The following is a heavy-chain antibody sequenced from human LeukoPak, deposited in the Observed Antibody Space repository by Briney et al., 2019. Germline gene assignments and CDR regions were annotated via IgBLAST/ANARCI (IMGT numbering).Heavy chain of an antibody. Sequence: ASVKVSCKASGYTFTSYDINWVRQATGQGLEWMGWMNPNSGNTGYAQKFQGRVTMTEDTSTDTAYMELSSLRSEDTAVYYCATARINSSSWYYFDYWGQGTLVTVSS. V-gene: IGHV1-8*02. J-gene: IGHJ4*02. D-gene: IGHD6-13*01. CDR1: GYTFTSYD. CDR2: MNPNSGNT. CDR3: ATARINSSSWYYFDY.